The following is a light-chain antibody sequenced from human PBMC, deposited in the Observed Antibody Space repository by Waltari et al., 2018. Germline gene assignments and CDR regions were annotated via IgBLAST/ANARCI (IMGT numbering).Light chain of an antibody. CDR2: AAS. CDR3: QQVNSHPALT. J-gene: IGKJ4*01. Sequence: DIQLTQSPSFLSASVGARVTVTCRASQDINNYLAWYQQKPGKAPKLLIYAASTLQSGVPSRFSGSGSGTEFTLTISSLQPEDFATYYCQQVNSHPALTFARGTKVEIK. V-gene: IGKV1-9*01. CDR1: QDINNY.